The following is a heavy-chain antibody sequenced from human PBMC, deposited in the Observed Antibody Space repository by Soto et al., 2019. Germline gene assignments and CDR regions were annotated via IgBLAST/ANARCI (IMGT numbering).Heavy chain of an antibody. Sequence: QVRLVQSGAEVKKPGASVKVSCKASGYTFTGYGISWVRQAPGQGLEWMGWISAYNGNTNYAQKLQGRVTMTTDTSTSTAYMELRSLRSDDTAVYYCARDGGTDCSGGSCYSDYWGQGTLVTVSS. V-gene: IGHV1-18*01. CDR1: GYTFTGYG. D-gene: IGHD2-15*01. CDR2: ISAYNGNT. J-gene: IGHJ4*02. CDR3: ARDGGTDCSGGSCYSDY.